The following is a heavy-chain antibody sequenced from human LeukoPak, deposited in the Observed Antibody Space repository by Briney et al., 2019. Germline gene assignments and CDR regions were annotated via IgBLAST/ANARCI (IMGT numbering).Heavy chain of an antibody. CDR3: ARSGTWGDWFDP. CDR2: TYYRSKWYN. CDR1: GDSVSSNSAA. Sequence: SQTLSLTCAISGDSVSSNSAACNWIRQSPSRGLECLGRTYYRSKWYNDYAVSVKSRITINPDTSKNQSSLQLNSVTPEDTAVYYCARSGTWGDWFDPWGQGTLVTVSS. V-gene: IGHV6-1*01. J-gene: IGHJ5*02. D-gene: IGHD3-16*01.